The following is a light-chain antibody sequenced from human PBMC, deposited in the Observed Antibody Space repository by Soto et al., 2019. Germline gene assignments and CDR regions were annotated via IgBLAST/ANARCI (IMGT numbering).Light chain of an antibody. CDR3: GTWDSSLSAVV. J-gene: IGLJ2*01. CDR2: DNY. V-gene: IGLV1-51*01. CDR1: SSNIGNNY. Sequence: QSVLTQPPSVSAAPGQMVTISCSGSSSNIGNNYVSWYQQVPGTAPKLLIYDNYERPSGIPDRFSGSKSGTSATLGITGLQTGDDADYYCGTWDSSLSAVVFGGGTKLTVL.